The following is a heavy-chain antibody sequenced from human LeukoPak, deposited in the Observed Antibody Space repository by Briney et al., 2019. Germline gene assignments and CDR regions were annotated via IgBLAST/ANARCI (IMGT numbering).Heavy chain of an antibody. CDR3: ARDRDTAMGYFDY. Sequence: PSETLSLTCTVSGGSISSYYWSWIRQPPGKGLEWIGYIYYSGSTYHNPSLKSRVTISVDTSKNQFSLKLSSVTAADTAVYYCARDRDTAMGYFDYWGQGTLVTVSS. D-gene: IGHD5-18*01. V-gene: IGHV4-59*12. CDR2: IYYSGST. CDR1: GGSISSYY. J-gene: IGHJ4*02.